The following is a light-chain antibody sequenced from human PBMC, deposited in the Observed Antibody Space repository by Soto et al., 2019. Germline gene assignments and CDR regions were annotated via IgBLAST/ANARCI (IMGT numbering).Light chain of an antibody. CDR2: DAS. J-gene: IGKJ1*01. Sequence: EIVLAQSPGTLSLSPGERATLSCRASQSVSSSYLDWYQQKPGQAPRLLIYDASNRATGIPARFSGSGSGTDFTLTISSLEPEDFAVYYCQQRSNWPWTFGQGTKVDIK. CDR1: QSVSSSY. CDR3: QQRSNWPWT. V-gene: IGKV3D-20*02.